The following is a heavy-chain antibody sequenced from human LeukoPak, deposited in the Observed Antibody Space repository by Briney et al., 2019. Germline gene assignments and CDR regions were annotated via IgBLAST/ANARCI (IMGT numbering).Heavy chain of an antibody. CDR3: ARVLPDSSGYRGDAFDI. Sequence: GASVKVSCKASGYTFTSYAMNWVRQAPGQGLEWMGWINTNTGNPTYAQGFTGRFVFSLDTSVSTAYLQISSLKAEDTAVYYCARVLPDSSGYRGDAFDIWGQGTMVTVSS. CDR2: INTNTGNP. CDR1: GYTFTSYA. J-gene: IGHJ3*02. D-gene: IGHD3-22*01. V-gene: IGHV7-4-1*02.